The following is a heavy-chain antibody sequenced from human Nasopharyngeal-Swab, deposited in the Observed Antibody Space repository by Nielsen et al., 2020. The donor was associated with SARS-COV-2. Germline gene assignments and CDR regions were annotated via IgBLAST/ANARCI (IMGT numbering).Heavy chain of an antibody. CDR2: IWYDGSNK. Sequence: GESLKIPCAASGFTFSSYGMHWVRQAPGKGLEWVAVIWYDGSNKYYADSVKGRFTISRDNSKNTLYLQMNSLRAEDTAVYYCARGRDLSLPDYWGQGTLVTVSS. CDR3: ARGRDLSLPDY. J-gene: IGHJ4*02. V-gene: IGHV3-33*01. CDR1: GFTFSSYG.